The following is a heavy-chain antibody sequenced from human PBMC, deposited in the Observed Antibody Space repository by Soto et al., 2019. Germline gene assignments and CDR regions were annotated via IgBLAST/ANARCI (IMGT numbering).Heavy chain of an antibody. V-gene: IGHV4-59*01. J-gene: IGHJ4*02. D-gene: IGHD3-22*01. CDR3: ARGRTVRNYADDSSDYFYFFDF. CDR1: GDSISTFY. CDR2: VYYTGST. Sequence: SETLSLTCTVSGDSISTFYWGWMRQSPGKELEWIGYVYYTGSTNYNPSLRSRVTISVDRSKNQFSLKLTSANAADTAVYYCARGRTVRNYADDSSDYFYFFDFWGQGTQVTVSS.